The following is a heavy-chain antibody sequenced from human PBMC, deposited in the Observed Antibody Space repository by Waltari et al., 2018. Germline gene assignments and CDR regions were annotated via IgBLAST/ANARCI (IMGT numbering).Heavy chain of an antibody. CDR1: GFAFSYYA. J-gene: IGHJ6*02. Sequence: EVQLLESGGGLVQPGGSLRLSCAASGFAFSYYAMTWVRQAPGKGLEWVAVFSGRGGSAYHAEAGKGRCTISRDNSKNTLYLQMNSLRVEDTALYYCARVGDYSNHFGMDVWGQGTSVTVSS. CDR2: FSGRGGSA. D-gene: IGHD4-4*01. V-gene: IGHV3-23*01. CDR3: ARVGDYSNHFGMDV.